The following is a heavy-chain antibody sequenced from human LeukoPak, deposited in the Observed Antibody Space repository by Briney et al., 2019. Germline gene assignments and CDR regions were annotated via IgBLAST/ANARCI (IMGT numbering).Heavy chain of an antibody. CDR1: GFTVSSNY. J-gene: IGHJ4*02. D-gene: IGHD3-10*01. CDR3: ARESVRGGEPDY. V-gene: IGHV3-7*01. Sequence: PGGSLRLSCAASGFTVSSNYMSWVRQAPGKGLEWVANIKQDGSEKYYVDSVKGRFTISRDNAKNSLYLQMNSLRAEDTAVYYCARESVRGGEPDYWGQGTLVTVSS. CDR2: IKQDGSEK.